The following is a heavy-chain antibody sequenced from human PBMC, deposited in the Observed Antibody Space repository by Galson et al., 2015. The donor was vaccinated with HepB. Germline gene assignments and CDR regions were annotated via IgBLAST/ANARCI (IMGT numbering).Heavy chain of an antibody. Sequence: SLRLSCAASGFTFWSDGMVWVRQAPGKGLEWLAAIRSDRSAKKYADSVKARFTISRDNSKNMLYLQMNSLRADDTALYFCARINGYKGDGLDLWVQGTVVTVYS. D-gene: IGHD5-24*01. V-gene: IGHV3-33*01. CDR1: GFTFWSDG. CDR2: IRSDRSAK. CDR3: ARINGYKGDGLDL. J-gene: IGHJ3*01.